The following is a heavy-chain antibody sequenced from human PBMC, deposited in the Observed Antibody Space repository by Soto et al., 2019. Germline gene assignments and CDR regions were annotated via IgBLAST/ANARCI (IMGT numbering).Heavy chain of an antibody. D-gene: IGHD3-22*01. V-gene: IGHV4-59*01. J-gene: IGHJ4*02. CDR1: GGSISSYY. CDR2: IYYSGST. Sequence: SETLSLTCTVSGGSISSYYWSWIRQPPGKGLEWIGYIYYSGSTNYNPSLKSRVTISVDTSKNQFSLKLSSVTAADTAVYYCARVKGYYYDSSGYYYFDYWGQGTLVTVSS. CDR3: ARVKGYYYDSSGYYYFDY.